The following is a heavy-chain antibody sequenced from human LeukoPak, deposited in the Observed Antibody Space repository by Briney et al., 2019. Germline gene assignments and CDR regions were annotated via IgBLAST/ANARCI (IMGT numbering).Heavy chain of an antibody. CDR1: GFTFSSYG. V-gene: IGHV3-33*01. CDR2: IWYDGSNK. CDR3: AREYGITMVREPRYYFDY. Sequence: GRSLRLSCAASGFTFSSYGMHWVRQAPGKGLEWVAVIWYDGSNKYYADSVKGRFTISRDNSKNTLYLQMNSLRAEDTAVYYCAREYGITMVREPRYYFDYWGQGTLVTVSS. D-gene: IGHD3-10*01. J-gene: IGHJ4*02.